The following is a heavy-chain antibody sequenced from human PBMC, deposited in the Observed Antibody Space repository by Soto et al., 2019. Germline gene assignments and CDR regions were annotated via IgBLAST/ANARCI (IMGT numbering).Heavy chain of an antibody. CDR2: VSSSGSII. Sequence: DVQLVESGGGLVQPGGSLRLSCAVSGFTFRSYEMNWVRQAPGKGLEWVSYVSSSGSIIYYADSVKGRFTISRDIPNNLLYLQMDSLRAEDTAVYYCARRIWDSLGVVATTRGAFDIWGQGTMVTVSS. J-gene: IGHJ3*02. D-gene: IGHD2-15*01. CDR1: GFTFRSYE. CDR3: ARRIWDSLGVVATTRGAFDI. V-gene: IGHV3-48*03.